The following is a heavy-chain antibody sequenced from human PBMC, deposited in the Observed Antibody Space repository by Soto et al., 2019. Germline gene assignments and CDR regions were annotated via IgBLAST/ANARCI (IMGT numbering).Heavy chain of an antibody. Sequence: SVKVSCKASGGTFSSYAISWVRQAPGQGLEWMGGIIPIFGTANYAQKFQGRVTITADESTSTAYMELSSLRSEDTAVYYCARGGYSSDGFSAFDIWGQGTMVTVSS. CDR2: IIPIFGTA. CDR3: ARGGYSSDGFSAFDI. V-gene: IGHV1-69*13. J-gene: IGHJ3*02. D-gene: IGHD5-18*01. CDR1: GGTFSSYA.